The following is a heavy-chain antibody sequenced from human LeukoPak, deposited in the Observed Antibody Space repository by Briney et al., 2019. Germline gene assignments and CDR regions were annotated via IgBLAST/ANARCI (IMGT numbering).Heavy chain of an antibody. CDR1: GYTFTGYY. D-gene: IGHD3-16*01. Sequence: ASVKVSCKASGYTFTGYYMHWVRQAPGQGLEWMAWINPGDNNRKYSQNFQGRVTLTRDTSANTVYMDMRSLTFEDTAVYYCAREGGDDYRWGSLANWGQGTLVTVSS. CDR2: INPGDNNR. J-gene: IGHJ4*02. V-gene: IGHV1-3*01. CDR3: AREGGDDYRWGSLAN.